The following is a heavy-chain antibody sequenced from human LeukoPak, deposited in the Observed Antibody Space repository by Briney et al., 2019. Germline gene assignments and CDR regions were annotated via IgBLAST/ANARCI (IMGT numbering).Heavy chain of an antibody. CDR2: IIPSGGGT. D-gene: IGHD3-10*01. Sequence: ASVKVSCKASGYTFTSYDINWVRQATGQGLEWMGIIIPSGGGTTYAQRFQGRVTMTRDTSTSTGYMELTSLRSEDTAVYYCARVTMLRGVIGTNGMDIWGQGTTVTVSS. J-gene: IGHJ6*02. CDR1: GYTFTSYD. V-gene: IGHV1-46*01. CDR3: ARVTMLRGVIGTNGMDI.